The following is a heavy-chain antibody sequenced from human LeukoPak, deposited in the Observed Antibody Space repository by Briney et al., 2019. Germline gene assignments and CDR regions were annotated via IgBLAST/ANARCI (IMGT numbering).Heavy chain of an antibody. D-gene: IGHD3-22*01. CDR3: ARGGLFFDY. CDR1: GFTFSSNW. J-gene: IGHJ4*02. V-gene: IGHV3-7*03. Sequence: GGSLRLSCAASGFTFSSNWMSWVRQAPGKGLEWVANIKQDGSEKYYVDSVKGRFTISRDNAKNSLYLQMNSLRAEDTAVYYCARGGLFFDYWGQGTLVTVSS. CDR2: IKQDGSEK.